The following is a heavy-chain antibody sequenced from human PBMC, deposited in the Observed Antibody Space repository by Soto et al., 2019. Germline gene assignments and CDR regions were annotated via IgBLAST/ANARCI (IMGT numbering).Heavy chain of an antibody. Sequence: PSETLSLTCAVSGGSISSGDYYWSWIRQPPGKGLEWIGYIYYSGSTYYNPSLKSRVTISVDTSKNQFSLKLSSVTAADTAVYYCASMTSVVTPPDYWGQGTLVTVSS. J-gene: IGHJ4*02. CDR1: GGSISSGDYY. CDR2: IYYSGST. CDR3: ASMTSVVTPPDY. D-gene: IGHD4-17*01. V-gene: IGHV4-30-4*01.